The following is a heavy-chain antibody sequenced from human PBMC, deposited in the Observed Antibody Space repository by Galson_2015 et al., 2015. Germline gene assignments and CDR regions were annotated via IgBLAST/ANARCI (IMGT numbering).Heavy chain of an antibody. D-gene: IGHD3-3*01. V-gene: IGHV3-7*04. J-gene: IGHJ4*02. Sequence: SLRLSCAASGFTFSTYWMSWVRQAPGKGLEWVANIKPDGSEKYYVDSVKGRFTISRDNAKNSLYLQMNSLRAEDTAVYYCARVLYNDFWSGYYTGYDYWGQGTLVTVSS. CDR1: GFTFSTYW. CDR3: ARVLYNDFWSGYYTGYDY. CDR2: IKPDGSEK.